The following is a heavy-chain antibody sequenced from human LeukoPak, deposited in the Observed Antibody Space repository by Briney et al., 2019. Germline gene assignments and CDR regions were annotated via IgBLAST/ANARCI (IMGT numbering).Heavy chain of an antibody. CDR3: AREGSGWYGPYDY. CDR2: INTDGSST. CDR1: GFTFSSYW. V-gene: IGHV3-74*01. J-gene: IGHJ4*02. Sequence: PGGSLRLSCAASGFTFSSYWMHWVRQAPGKGLVWVSRINTDGSSTSYADSVKGRFTISRDNAKNTLYLQMNSLRAEDTAVYYCAREGSGWYGPYDYWGQGTLVTVSS. D-gene: IGHD6-19*01.